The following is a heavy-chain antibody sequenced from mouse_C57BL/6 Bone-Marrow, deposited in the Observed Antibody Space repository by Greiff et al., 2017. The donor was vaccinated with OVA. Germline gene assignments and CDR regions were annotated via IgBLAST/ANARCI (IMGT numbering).Heavy chain of an antibody. V-gene: IGHV14-4*01. J-gene: IGHJ2*01. Sequence: EVQRVESGAELVRPGASVKLSCTASGFNIKDDYMHWVKQRPEQGLEWIGWIDPENGDTEYASKFQGKATITADTSSNTAYLQLSSLTSEDTAVYYCTILRRDFDYWGQGTTLTVSS. CDR2: IDPENGDT. CDR3: TILRRDFDY. D-gene: IGHD1-1*01. CDR1: GFNIKDDY.